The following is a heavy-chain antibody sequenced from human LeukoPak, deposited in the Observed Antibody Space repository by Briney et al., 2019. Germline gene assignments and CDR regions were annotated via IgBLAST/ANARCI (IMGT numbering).Heavy chain of an antibody. V-gene: IGHV1-2*02. CDR2: INPKSGDT. J-gene: IGHJ4*02. D-gene: IGHD3-22*01. Sequence: ASVKVSCKASGYTFTGYHMHWVRQAPGQGLEWMGWINPKSGDTNYTQKFQGRVTMTRDTAISTVYLELHRLTSDDTAVYYCARGWVFDFAGYYFALGYWGQGTLVTVSS. CDR3: ARGWVFDFAGYYFALGY. CDR1: GYTFTGYH.